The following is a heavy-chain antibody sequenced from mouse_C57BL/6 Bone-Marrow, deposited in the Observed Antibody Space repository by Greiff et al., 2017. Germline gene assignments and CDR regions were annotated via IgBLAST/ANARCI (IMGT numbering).Heavy chain of an antibody. J-gene: IGHJ2*01. D-gene: IGHD1-1*01. CDR3: APYYYGGSPFYFDY. Sequence: VQLQQPGAELVKPGASVKLSCKASGYTFTSYWMHWVKQRPGQGLEWIGMIHPNSGSTNYNEKFKSKATLTVDKSSSTAYMQLSSLTSEDSAVYYCAPYYYGGSPFYFDYWGQGTTLTVSS. CDR2: IHPNSGST. V-gene: IGHV1-64*01. CDR1: GYTFTSYW.